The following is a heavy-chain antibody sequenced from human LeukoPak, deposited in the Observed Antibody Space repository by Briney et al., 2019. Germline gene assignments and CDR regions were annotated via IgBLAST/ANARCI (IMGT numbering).Heavy chain of an antibody. CDR1: GFTFSSFE. CDR2: ISSSGSTI. J-gene: IGHJ6*04. Sequence: GGSLRLSCAASGFTFSSFEMNWVRQAPGKGLEWVSYISSSGSTIYYADSVKGRFTISRDNAKNSLYPQMNSLRAEDTAVYYCAELGITMIGGVWGKGTTVTISS. CDR3: AELGITMIGGV. D-gene: IGHD3-10*02. V-gene: IGHV3-48*03.